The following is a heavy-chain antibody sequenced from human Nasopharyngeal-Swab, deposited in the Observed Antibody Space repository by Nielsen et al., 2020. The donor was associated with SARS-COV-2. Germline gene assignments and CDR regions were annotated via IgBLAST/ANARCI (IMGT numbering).Heavy chain of an antibody. CDR2: INAGNSNT. Sequence: ASVKVSCKASGYTFTSYAMHWVRQAPGQRLEWMGWINAGNSNTKYSQKFQGRVTITRDTSASTAYMELSSLRSEDTAVYYCARDRGYDFDYWGQGTLVTVSS. CDR3: ARDRGYDFDY. CDR1: GYTFTSYA. V-gene: IGHV1-3*01. J-gene: IGHJ4*02. D-gene: IGHD5-12*01.